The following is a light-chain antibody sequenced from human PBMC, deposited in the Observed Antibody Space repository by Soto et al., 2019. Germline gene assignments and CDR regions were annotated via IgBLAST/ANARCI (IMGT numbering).Light chain of an antibody. CDR3: QQRSNWPPT. J-gene: IGKJ1*01. CDR1: QSVSSY. Sequence: EIVLTQSPATLSLSPGERATLSCRPSQSVSSYLAWYQQKPGQAPRLLIYDASNRATGIPARFSGSGPGTDFTLTISSLEPEDFAVYYCQQRSNWPPTFGQGTKV. CDR2: DAS. V-gene: IGKV3-11*01.